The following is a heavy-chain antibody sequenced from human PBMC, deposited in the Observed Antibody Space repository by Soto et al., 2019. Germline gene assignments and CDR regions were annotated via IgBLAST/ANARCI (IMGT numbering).Heavy chain of an antibody. J-gene: IGHJ3*02. CDR1: GFTVSSNY. CDR2: IYSGGST. D-gene: IGHD3-9*01. V-gene: IGHV3-66*01. Sequence: GGSLRLSCAASGFTVSSNYMSWVRQAPGKGLEWVSVIYSGGSTYYADSVKGRFTISRDNSKNTLYLQMNSLRAEDTAVYYCARDRTDYDILTGYYLYGAFDIWGQGTMVTVS. CDR3: ARDRTDYDILTGYYLYGAFDI.